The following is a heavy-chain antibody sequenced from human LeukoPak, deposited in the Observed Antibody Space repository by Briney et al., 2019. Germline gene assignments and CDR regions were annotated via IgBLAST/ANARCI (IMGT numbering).Heavy chain of an antibody. CDR2: IYYSGST. V-gene: IGHV4-31*03. CDR1: GGSISSGGYY. Sequence: SQTLSLTCTVSGGSISSGGYYWSWIRQHPGKGLEWVGYIYYSGSTYYNPSLKSRVTISVDTSKNQFSLKLSSVTAADTAVYYCARRGSGWYSWFDPWGQGTLVTVSS. J-gene: IGHJ5*02. CDR3: ARRGSGWYSWFDP. D-gene: IGHD6-19*01.